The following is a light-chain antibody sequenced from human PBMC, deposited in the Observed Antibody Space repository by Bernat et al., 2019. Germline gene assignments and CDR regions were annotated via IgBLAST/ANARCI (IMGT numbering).Light chain of an antibody. CDR1: QSIGNY. CDR2: AAS. CDR3: KQINSIPIP. J-gene: IGKJ5*01. V-gene: IGKV1-39*01. Sequence: DIQMTQSPSSLSASVGDRVTITCRASQSIGNYLNWYQQEVGKAPRLLISAASTLESGAPSRFSGGGSGTDFTLTISGLRPEDFAIYHGKQINSIPIPFGEGTRLEIK.